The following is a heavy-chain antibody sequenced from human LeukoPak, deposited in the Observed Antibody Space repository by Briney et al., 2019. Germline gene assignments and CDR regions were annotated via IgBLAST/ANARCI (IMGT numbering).Heavy chain of an antibody. CDR1: GFTFSSYG. CDR3: ARGGYSYGYTDY. V-gene: IGHV3-30*03. J-gene: IGHJ4*02. CDR2: ISYDGSNK. Sequence: GGSLRLSCAASGFTFSSYGMHWVRQAPGKGLEWVAVISYDGSNKYYADSVKGRFTISRDNSKNTLYLQMNSLRAEDTAVYYCARGGYSYGYTDYWGQGTLVTVSS. D-gene: IGHD5-18*01.